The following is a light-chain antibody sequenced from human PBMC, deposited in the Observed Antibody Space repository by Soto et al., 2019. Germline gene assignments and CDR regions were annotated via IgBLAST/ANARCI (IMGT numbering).Light chain of an antibody. Sequence: QSVVTQPPSASGTPGQRVTLTCSGSSSNIEVNYVYWYQQVPGTAPRLLIYRNHQRPSGVPDRFSGSKSGASASLTISARRSEDEGDYYCTVWEDSLRGRLFGGGTQLTVL. V-gene: IGLV1-47*01. CDR2: RNH. CDR3: TVWEDSLRGRL. CDR1: SSNIEVNY. J-gene: IGLJ2*01.